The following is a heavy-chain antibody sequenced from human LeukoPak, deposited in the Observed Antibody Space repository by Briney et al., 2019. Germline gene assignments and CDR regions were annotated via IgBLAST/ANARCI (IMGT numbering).Heavy chain of an antibody. J-gene: IGHJ4*02. Sequence: GGSLRLSCAASGLTFSSYSFNWVREAPGKGLEWVSSITPTSSYIYYADSVKGRFTISRDNAKNSLYLQMNSLRAEDTAVYYCARLRRNNDNTGYYYYYDYWGQGTLVTVSS. CDR1: GLTFSSYS. V-gene: IGHV3-21*01. D-gene: IGHD3-22*01. CDR2: ITPTSSYI. CDR3: ARLRRNNDNTGYYYYYDY.